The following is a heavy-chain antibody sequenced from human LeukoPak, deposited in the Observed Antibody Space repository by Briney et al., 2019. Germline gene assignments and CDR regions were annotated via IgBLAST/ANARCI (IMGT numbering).Heavy chain of an antibody. CDR3: ARRHLYCSGGTCAYAFDI. CDR2: MNPNSGNT. Sequence: ASLKVSCTASGYTFTSYAINWVRQATGQGLEWMGWMNPNSGNTGYAQTFQGRVTITRNTSISTAYMELSSLRSEDTAVYYCARRHLYCSGGTCAYAFDIWGQGTMVTVSS. J-gene: IGHJ3*02. D-gene: IGHD2-15*01. CDR1: GYTFTSYA. V-gene: IGHV1-8*03.